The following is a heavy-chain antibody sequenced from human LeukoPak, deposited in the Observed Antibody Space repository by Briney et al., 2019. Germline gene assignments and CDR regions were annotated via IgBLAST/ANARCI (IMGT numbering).Heavy chain of an antibody. Sequence: GASVKVSCKASGYTFTSYAMHWVRQAPGQRLEWMGWINAGNGNTKYSQKFQGRVTITRDTSASTAYMELSSLRSEDTAVYYYARMRGYCSGGSCYFDYWGQGTLVTVSS. V-gene: IGHV1-3*01. CDR1: GYTFTSYA. CDR2: INAGNGNT. D-gene: IGHD2-15*01. J-gene: IGHJ4*02. CDR3: ARMRGYCSGGSCYFDY.